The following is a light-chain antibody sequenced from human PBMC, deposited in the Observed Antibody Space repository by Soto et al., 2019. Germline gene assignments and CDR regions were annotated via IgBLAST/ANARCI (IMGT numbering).Light chain of an antibody. Sequence: DIQMTQSPSTLSASVGDRVTITCRASQSIGSWLAWYQHKPGRAPKLLIYKASAIEGGVPSRFSGSGSGTEFTLTISSLQXXXXATYYCQQYQTYSRTFGQGTKVEIK. CDR2: KAS. CDR1: QSIGSW. J-gene: IGKJ1*01. V-gene: IGKV1-5*03. CDR3: QQYQTYSRT.